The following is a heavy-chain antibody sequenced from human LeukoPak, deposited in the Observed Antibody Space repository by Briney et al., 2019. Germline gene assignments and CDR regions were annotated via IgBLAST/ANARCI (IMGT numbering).Heavy chain of an antibody. J-gene: IGHJ4*02. V-gene: IGHV1-3*01. CDR2: INAGNGNT. CDR1: GYTFTSYT. Sequence: GASVKVSCKASGYTFTSYTMHWVRQAPGQRLEWMGWINAGNGNTKYSQKFQGRVTITRDTSASTAYMELSSLRSEDTAVYYCAKGTILYCSSTSCCVDPPRLDYWGQGTLVTVSS. D-gene: IGHD2-2*01. CDR3: AKGTILYCSSTSCCVDPPRLDY.